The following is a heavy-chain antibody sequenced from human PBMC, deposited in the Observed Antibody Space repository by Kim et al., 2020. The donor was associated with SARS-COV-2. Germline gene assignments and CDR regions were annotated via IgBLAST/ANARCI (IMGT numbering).Heavy chain of an antibody. J-gene: IGHJ5*02. CDR3: ARDRDRPPLRIFGVVTPPDWFDP. CDR2: IWYDGSNK. CDR1: GFTFSSYG. Sequence: GGSLRLSCAASGFTFSSYGMHWVRQAPGKGLEWVAVIWYDGSNKYYADSVKGRFTISRDNSKNTLYLQMNSLRAEDTAVYYCARDRDRPPLRIFGVVTPPDWFDPWGQGTLVTVSS. V-gene: IGHV3-33*01. D-gene: IGHD3-3*01.